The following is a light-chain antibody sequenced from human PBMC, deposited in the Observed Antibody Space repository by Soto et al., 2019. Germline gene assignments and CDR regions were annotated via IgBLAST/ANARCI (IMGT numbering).Light chain of an antibody. Sequence: AIRMTQSPSSFSASTGDRVTITCRASQGISSYLAWYQQKPGKAPKLLIYAASTLQSGVPSRFSSSGSGTEFTLTISCLQSEDFATYYCQQYYSYPRTFGQGTKVEIK. CDR3: QQYYSYPRT. J-gene: IGKJ1*01. V-gene: IGKV1-8*01. CDR1: QGISSY. CDR2: AAS.